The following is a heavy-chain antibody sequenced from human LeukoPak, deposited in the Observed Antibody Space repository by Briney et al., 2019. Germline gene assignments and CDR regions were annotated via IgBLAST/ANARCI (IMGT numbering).Heavy chain of an antibody. D-gene: IGHD2/OR15-2a*01. Sequence: SETLSLTCAVSGASITSTYWSTWVRQPPGKGLEWIGEIHDSGSTNYNPSLKSRVTMSVDKSRNQFSLNLTSVTAADTAMYYCARLSPDWYFGLWGRGTLVTVSS. CDR2: IHDSGST. J-gene: IGHJ2*01. V-gene: IGHV4-4*02. CDR3: ARLSPDWYFGL. CDR1: GASITSTYW.